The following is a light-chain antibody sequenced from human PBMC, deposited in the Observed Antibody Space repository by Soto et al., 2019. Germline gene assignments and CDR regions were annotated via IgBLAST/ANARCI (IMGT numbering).Light chain of an antibody. Sequence: QFVLTQPASVSGSSGQSITISCTGTSSDVGGYNYVSWYQQHPGKAPQLMIYEVSNRPSGVSNRFSGSKSGNTASLTISGLQAEDEADYYCSSYTSSSTLVFGTGTKVTVL. J-gene: IGLJ1*01. V-gene: IGLV2-14*01. CDR2: EVS. CDR1: SSDVGGYNY. CDR3: SSYTSSSTLV.